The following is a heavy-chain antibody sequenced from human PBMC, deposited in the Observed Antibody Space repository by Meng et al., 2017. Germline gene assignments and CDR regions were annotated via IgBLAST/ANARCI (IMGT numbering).Heavy chain of an antibody. CDR3: ATIRPRDSSGLSFDY. CDR1: GYTFTSYV. J-gene: IGHJ4*02. Sequence: VQRVQSGSWLTKPGASVKVSSKASGYTFTSYVMNCVRQARGQGLEWMGWINTNTGNPTYAQGFTGRFVFSLDTSVSTAYLQISSLKAEDTAVYYCATIRPRDSSGLSFDYWGQGTLVTVSS. CDR2: INTNTGNP. V-gene: IGHV7-4-1*02. D-gene: IGHD3-22*01.